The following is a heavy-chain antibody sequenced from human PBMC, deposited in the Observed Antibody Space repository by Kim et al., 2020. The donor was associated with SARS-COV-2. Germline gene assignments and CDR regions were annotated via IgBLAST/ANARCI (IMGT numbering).Heavy chain of an antibody. J-gene: IGHJ4*02. CDR3: ARGQYDILTGYYGYFDY. CDR1: GFTFSSYS. D-gene: IGHD3-9*01. Sequence: GGSLRLSCAASGFTFSSYSMNWVRQAPGKGLEWVSYISSSSSTIYYADSVKGRFTISRDNAKNSLYLQMNSLRAEDTAVYYCARGQYDILTGYYGYFDYWGQGTLVTVSS. V-gene: IGHV3-48*04. CDR2: ISSSSSTI.